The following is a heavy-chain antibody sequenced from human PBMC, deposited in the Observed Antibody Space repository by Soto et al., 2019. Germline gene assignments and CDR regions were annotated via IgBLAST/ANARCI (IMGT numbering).Heavy chain of an antibody. D-gene: IGHD1-7*01. CDR2: ISGSGSAT. V-gene: IGHV3-23*01. CDR1: GFSFSTYA. J-gene: IGHJ5*01. CDR3: AKDMKGTRSSVIDDS. Sequence: EVQLLESGGSLVQPGGSLSLSCAASGFSFSTYAMGWVRQAPGKGLEWVSAISGSGSATYYADTVKGRFTICRDKSKDTLYRQMNSLRAGDTAVYYWAKDMKGTRSSVIDDSWGQGYRVTVPS.